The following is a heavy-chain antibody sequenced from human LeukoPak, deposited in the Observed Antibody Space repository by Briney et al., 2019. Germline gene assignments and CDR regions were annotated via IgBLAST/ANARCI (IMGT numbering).Heavy chain of an antibody. CDR3: ARGTTSDDSSGYYYFPDAFDI. Sequence: ASVKVSCKASGYTLTSYGISWVRQAPGQGLEWMGGIIPIFGTANYAQKFQGRVTITADESTSTAYMELSSLRSEDTAVYYCARGTTSDDSSGYYYFPDAFDIWGQGTMVTVSS. D-gene: IGHD3-22*01. CDR1: GYTLTSYG. J-gene: IGHJ3*02. CDR2: IIPIFGTA. V-gene: IGHV1-69*13.